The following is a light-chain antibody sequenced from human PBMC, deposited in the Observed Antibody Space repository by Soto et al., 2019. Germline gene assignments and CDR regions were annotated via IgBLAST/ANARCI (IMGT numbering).Light chain of an antibody. CDR3: QTWGTGIPVV. J-gene: IGLJ2*01. Sequence: QSVLTQSPSASASLGASVKLTCTLSSGHSSYAIAWHQQQPEKGPRYLMKLDSDGSHTKGDAIPDRFSGSSSGAERYLTISSLQSEDEADYYCQTWGTGIPVVFSGGTKLTVL. CDR1: SGHSSYA. V-gene: IGLV4-69*01. CDR2: LDSDGSH.